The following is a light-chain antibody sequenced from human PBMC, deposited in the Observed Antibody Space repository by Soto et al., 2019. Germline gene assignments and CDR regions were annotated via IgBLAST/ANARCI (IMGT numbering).Light chain of an antibody. Sequence: DIVMTQSPDSLAVSLGERANINCKSSQSVLYSSDNKNYLAWYQQKPGQPPKLLIAWASTRDSGIPDRFSGTGSGTDFTLTISGVQAGDLAVYYCQQYYAVPRTFGQGTKVEL. CDR2: WAS. J-gene: IGKJ1*01. CDR1: QSVLYSSDNKNY. V-gene: IGKV4-1*01. CDR3: QQYYAVPRT.